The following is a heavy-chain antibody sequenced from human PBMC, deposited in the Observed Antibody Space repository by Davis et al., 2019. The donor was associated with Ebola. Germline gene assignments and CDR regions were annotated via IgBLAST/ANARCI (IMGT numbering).Heavy chain of an antibody. J-gene: IGHJ4*02. CDR2: ISGSGGST. CDR3: AKVLGGGYFDY. V-gene: IGHV3-23*01. CDR1: GFTFNSYA. Sequence: PGGSLRLSCAASGFTFNSYAMSWVRQAPGKGLEWVSAISGSGGSTYYADSVKGRFTISRDTSKNTLYLQMNSLRVEDTAVYYCAKVLGGGYFDYWGQGTPVTVSS.